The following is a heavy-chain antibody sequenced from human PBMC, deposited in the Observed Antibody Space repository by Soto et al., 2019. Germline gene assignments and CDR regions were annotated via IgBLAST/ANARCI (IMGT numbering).Heavy chain of an antibody. CDR3: ARDLGRDTNQH. Sequence: EVHLVESGGGLIQPGGSLRLSCSASGFTVSNYYMSWVRQTPGKGLEWVSVIFTGGGTSYADSVKGRFTISRDNSKNTVFLQMNSLRAEDAAVYYCARDLGRDTNQHWGQGTLVTVS. D-gene: IGHD2-21*02. CDR1: GFTVSNYY. CDR2: IFTGGGT. J-gene: IGHJ1*01. V-gene: IGHV3-53*01.